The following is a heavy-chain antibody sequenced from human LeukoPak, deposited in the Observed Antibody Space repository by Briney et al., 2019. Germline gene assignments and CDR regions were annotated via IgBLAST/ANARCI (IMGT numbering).Heavy chain of an antibody. CDR1: GFTFSDYY. Sequence: PGGSLRLSYAASGFTFSDYYMSWIRQAPGKGLEWVSYISSSGSTIYYADSVKGRFTISRDNAKNSLYLQMNSLRAEDTAVYYCASQSPPDYYDYNDYWGQGTLVTVSS. V-gene: IGHV3-11*01. CDR3: ASQSPPDYYDYNDY. D-gene: IGHD3-16*01. CDR2: ISSSGSTI. J-gene: IGHJ4*02.